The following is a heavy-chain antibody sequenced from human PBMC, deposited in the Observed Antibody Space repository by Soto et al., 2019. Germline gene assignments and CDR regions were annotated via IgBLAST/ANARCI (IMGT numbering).Heavy chain of an antibody. CDR1: GFSLSTSGVG. CDR2: IYWDDDK. J-gene: IGHJ4*02. D-gene: IGHD5-12*01. Sequence: QITLKESGPTLVKPTQTLTLTCTFSGFSLSTSGVGVGWIRQPPGKALEWLALIYWDDDKRYSPSLKSRLTTSXXTSRKQVVLTMTNMDPVDTATYYCAHRPRLRYFDSWGQGTLVTVSS. V-gene: IGHV2-5*02. CDR3: AHRPRLRYFDS.